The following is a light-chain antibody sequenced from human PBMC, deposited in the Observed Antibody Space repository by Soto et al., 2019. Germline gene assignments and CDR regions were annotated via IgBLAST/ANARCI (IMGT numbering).Light chain of an antibody. CDR2: EVS. CDR3: SSYAGSDNLGV. CDR1: SSDVGGYNY. J-gene: IGLJ2*01. V-gene: IGLV2-8*01. Sequence: QSALTQPPSASGSPGQSVTISCTGTSSDVGGYNYVSWYQQHPGKAPKLMIYEVSKRPSGVPDRFSGSKSGNTASLTFSGLQAEDEADYYCSSYAGSDNLGVFGGGTKLTVL.